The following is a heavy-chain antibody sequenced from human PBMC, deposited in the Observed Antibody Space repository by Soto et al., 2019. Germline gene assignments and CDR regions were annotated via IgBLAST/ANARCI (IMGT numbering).Heavy chain of an antibody. CDR3: ARSESSGPPNAFDI. CDR1: GGSISSGGYY. CDR2: IYYSGST. V-gene: IGHV4-31*03. Sequence: QVQLQESGPGLVKPSQTLSLTCTVSGGSISSGGYYWSWIRQHPGKGLEWIGYIYYSGSTYYNPSLKSRVTLSVDTSKNQFSPKLSSVTAADTAVYYCARSESSGPPNAFDIWGQGTMVTVSS. J-gene: IGHJ3*02.